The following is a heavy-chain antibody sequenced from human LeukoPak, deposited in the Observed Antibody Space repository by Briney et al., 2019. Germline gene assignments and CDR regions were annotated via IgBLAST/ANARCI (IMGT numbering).Heavy chain of an antibody. CDR3: VRIYRGLDY. J-gene: IGHJ4*02. Sequence: ASVKVSCKPSGYTFIHHYIHWVRQAPGQGLEWMGWINPNSDDTNYAEKFQGRVTMTRDTSISTVYMELTRLRSDDTAMYYCVRIYRGLDYWGQGTLVTVSS. CDR1: GYTFIHHY. V-gene: IGHV1-2*02. CDR2: INPNSDDT. D-gene: IGHD3-10*01.